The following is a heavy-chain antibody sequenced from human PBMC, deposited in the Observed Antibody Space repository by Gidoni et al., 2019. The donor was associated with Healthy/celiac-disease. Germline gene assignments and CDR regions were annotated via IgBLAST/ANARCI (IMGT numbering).Heavy chain of an antibody. CDR1: GYTFTSYG. CDR3: ASCFSLVPAAMPGYYYGMDV. J-gene: IGHJ6*02. D-gene: IGHD2-2*01. V-gene: IGHV1-18*01. Sequence: QVQLVQSGAEVKKPGASVKVSCKASGYTFTSYGISWVRQAPGQGLEWMGWISAYNGNTNYAQKLQGRVTMTTDTSTSTAYMELRSLRSDDTAVYYCASCFSLVPAAMPGYYYGMDVWGQGTTVTVSS. CDR2: ISAYNGNT.